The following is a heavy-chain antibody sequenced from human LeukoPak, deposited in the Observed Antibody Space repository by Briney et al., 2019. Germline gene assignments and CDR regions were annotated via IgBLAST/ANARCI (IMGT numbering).Heavy chain of an antibody. J-gene: IGHJ6*02. CDR1: GFTFSSYW. CDR3: ARDRQDFWSGMDV. Sequence: GGSLRLSCAASGFTFSSYWMGWVRQAPGKGLEWVANIKQDGSEKYYVDSVEGRFTISRDNAKNSLYLQMNSLRAEDTAVYYCARDRQDFWSGMDVWGQGITVTVSS. D-gene: IGHD3-3*01. V-gene: IGHV3-7*03. CDR2: IKQDGSEK.